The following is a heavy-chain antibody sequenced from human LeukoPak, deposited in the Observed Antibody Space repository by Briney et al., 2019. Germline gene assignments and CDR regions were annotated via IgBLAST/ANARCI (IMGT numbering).Heavy chain of an antibody. Sequence: GGSLRLSCAVSGLTFRNYAMSWIRQAPGKGLEWVSAVSGGGVTTYYTDSVRGRFTISRDNSNNTLYLQMNNLRVDDTAVYYWAERGGVGVWGQGTTVTVSS. V-gene: IGHV3-23*01. J-gene: IGHJ6*02. CDR1: GLTFRNYA. CDR3: AERGGVGV. CDR2: VSGGGVTT.